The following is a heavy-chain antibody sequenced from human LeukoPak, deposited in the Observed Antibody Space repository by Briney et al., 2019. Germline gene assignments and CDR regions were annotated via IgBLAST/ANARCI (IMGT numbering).Heavy chain of an antibody. V-gene: IGHV1-69*05. Sequence: ASVKVSCTASGGTFSSYAISWVRQAPGQGLEWMGGIIPIFGTANYAQKFQGRVTMTTDTSTSTAYMELRSLRSDDTAVYYCARAGLLPHRADAFDIWGQGTMVTVSS. J-gene: IGHJ3*02. CDR2: IIPIFGTA. CDR1: GGTFSSYA. CDR3: ARAGLLPHRADAFDI. D-gene: IGHD2-21*01.